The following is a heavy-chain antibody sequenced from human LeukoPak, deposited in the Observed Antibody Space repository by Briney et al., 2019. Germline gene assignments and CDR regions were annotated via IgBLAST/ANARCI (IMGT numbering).Heavy chain of an antibody. CDR3: ARPPMKSPLRVWFDP. CDR2: INPNSGGT. CDR1: GGTFSSYA. Sequence: VASVKVSCKASGGTFSSYAISWVRQAPGQGLEWMGRINPNSGGTNYAQKFQGRVTMTRDTSISTAYMELSRLRSDDTAVYYCARPPMKSPLRVWFDPWGQGTLVTVSS. V-gene: IGHV1-2*06. J-gene: IGHJ5*02.